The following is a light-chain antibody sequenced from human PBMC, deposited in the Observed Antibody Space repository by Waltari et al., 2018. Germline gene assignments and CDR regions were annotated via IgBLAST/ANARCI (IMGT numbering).Light chain of an antibody. CDR2: GAT. CDR3: QQYNFYPVT. J-gene: IGKJ5*01. CDR1: QGILTY. V-gene: IGKV1-16*01. Sequence: DIQMTQSPSSLSASLGDRVTITCRASQGILTYLAWFQQKPGKAPKSLIYGATSLQNGVPSRFSGSGSGTDFALTIFDLQPEDFATYYCQQYNFYPVTFGQGTRLDIK.